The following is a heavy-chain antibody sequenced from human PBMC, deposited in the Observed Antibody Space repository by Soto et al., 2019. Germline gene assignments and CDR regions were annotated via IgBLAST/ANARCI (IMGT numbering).Heavy chain of an antibody. CDR1: GYTFTSYG. J-gene: IGHJ5*02. V-gene: IGHV1-18*03. CDR2: ISAYNGNT. D-gene: IGHD1-26*01. CDR3: AAIVGATPGQSWFDP. Sequence: GASVKVSCKASGYTFTSYGISWVRQAPGQGLEWMGWISAYNGNTNYAQKLQGRVTMTTDTSTSTAYMELMSLISDDMAVYYFAAIVGATPGQSWFDPWGQGTLVTVSS.